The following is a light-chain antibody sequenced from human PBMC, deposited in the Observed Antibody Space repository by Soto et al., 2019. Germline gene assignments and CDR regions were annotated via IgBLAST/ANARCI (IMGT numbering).Light chain of an antibody. CDR3: QVWDSSSDHHV. Sequence: SYELTQPPSVSVAPGQTVRVTCGGKNIGSKSVHWYQQRPGQAPVLVVHDDSDRPSGIPERFSGSNSGNTATLTITRVEAGDEADYYCQVWDSSSDHHVFGAGTKVTVL. CDR1: NIGSKS. CDR2: DDS. V-gene: IGLV3-21*02. J-gene: IGLJ1*01.